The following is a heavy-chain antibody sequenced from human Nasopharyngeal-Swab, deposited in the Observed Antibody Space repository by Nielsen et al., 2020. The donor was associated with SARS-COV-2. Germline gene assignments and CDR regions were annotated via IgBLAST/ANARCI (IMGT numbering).Heavy chain of an antibody. CDR1: GFTFSDYY. V-gene: IGHV3-11*06. J-gene: IGHJ4*02. D-gene: IGHD2-15*01. CDR3: ARDVGGRDNY. CDR2: ISSSSSYT. Sequence: GESLKISCAASGFTFSDYYMIWIRQAPGKGLEWVSHISSSSSYTNYADSVKGRFTISRDNAKNTLYLQMNSLRADDTAVYYCARDVGGRDNYWGQGALVTVSS.